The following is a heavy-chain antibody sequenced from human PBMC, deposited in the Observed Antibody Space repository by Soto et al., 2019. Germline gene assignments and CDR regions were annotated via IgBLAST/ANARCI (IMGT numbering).Heavy chain of an antibody. CDR2: ISANNGDT. D-gene: IGHD3-10*01. V-gene: IGHV1-18*01. CDR1: GYTFTSNA. CDR3: TRGGRSNYYGLDV. J-gene: IGHJ6*02. Sequence: ASVKVSCKASGYTFTSNAFTWVRQAPGQGLEWMGWISANNGDTNYAQKFQGRATLTTDTCTSTAYMELRSLTSDDTAVYYCTRGGRSNYYGLDVWGQGSTLTLYS.